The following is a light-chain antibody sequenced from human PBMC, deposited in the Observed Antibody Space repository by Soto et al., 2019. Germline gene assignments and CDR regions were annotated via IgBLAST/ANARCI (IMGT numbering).Light chain of an antibody. Sequence: QSVLTQPRSVSGSPGQSVTISCTGTSSDVGGYNYVSWYQHHPGRAPKLMIYDVSKRPSGVPDRFSGSKSGNTASLTISGLQAEDEADYYCCSYAGSYRPYVFGTGTKVTVL. J-gene: IGLJ1*01. V-gene: IGLV2-11*01. CDR3: CSYAGSYRPYV. CDR1: SSDVGGYNY. CDR2: DVS.